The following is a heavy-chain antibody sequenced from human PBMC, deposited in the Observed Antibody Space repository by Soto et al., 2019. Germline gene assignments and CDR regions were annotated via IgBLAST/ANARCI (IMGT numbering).Heavy chain of an antibody. Sequence: GGSLRLSCAASGFTFSSYGMNGVRQAPGKGLEWVALISHDGINKYYADSVRGRFTISRDSSTNTLYLQMNSLRAADTAVYYCGRCTSTSCHLGSDYWGQGTLVTVSS. V-gene: IGHV3-30-3*01. CDR3: GRCTSTSCHLGSDY. D-gene: IGHD2-2*01. CDR2: ISHDGINK. CDR1: GFTFSSYG. J-gene: IGHJ4*02.